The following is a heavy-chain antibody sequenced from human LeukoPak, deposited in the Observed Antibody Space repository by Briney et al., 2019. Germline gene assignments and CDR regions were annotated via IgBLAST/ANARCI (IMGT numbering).Heavy chain of an antibody. CDR3: ARDENCDSASCSSYAFDI. D-gene: IGHD2-2*01. CDR1: GFTFSSYS. V-gene: IGHV3-48*01. Sequence: GGSLRLSCAASGFTFSSYSMNWVRQAPGKGLEWVSYISSSSSTIYYADSVKGRFTISRDNAKNSLYLQMNSLRAEDTAVYYCARDENCDSASCSSYAFDIWGQGTMVTVSS. J-gene: IGHJ3*02. CDR2: ISSSSSTI.